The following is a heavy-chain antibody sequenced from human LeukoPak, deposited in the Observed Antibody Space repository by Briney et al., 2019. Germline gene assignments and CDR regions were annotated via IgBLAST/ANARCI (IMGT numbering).Heavy chain of an antibody. CDR1: GYTFTSYG. V-gene: IGHV1-18*04. J-gene: IGHJ4*02. CDR3: ARDGALGPAGYCSSTSCRSGGIDY. CDR2: ISAYNGNT. D-gene: IGHD2-2*01. Sequence: ASVKVSCKASGYTFTSYGISWGRQAPGQGLEWMGWISAYNGNTNYAQKLQGRVTMTTDTSTSTAYMELRSLRSDDTVVYYCARDGALGPAGYCSSTSCRSGGIDYWGQGTLVTVSS.